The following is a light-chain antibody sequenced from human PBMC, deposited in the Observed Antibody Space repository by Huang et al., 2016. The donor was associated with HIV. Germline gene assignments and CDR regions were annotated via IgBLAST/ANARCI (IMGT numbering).Light chain of an antibody. CDR1: QSLLHRDGKTY. J-gene: IGKJ5*01. V-gene: IGKV2-29*02. Sequence: DIVMTQTPLFLSVTPGQPASISCKSSQSLLHRDGKTYLYWYLQRPGQSPHLLLYDLSIRFSGVPDRFSGSGSGTDFTLKISRVETEDVGVYYCMQGIHPITFGQGTRLEIK. CDR2: DLS. CDR3: MQGIHPIT.